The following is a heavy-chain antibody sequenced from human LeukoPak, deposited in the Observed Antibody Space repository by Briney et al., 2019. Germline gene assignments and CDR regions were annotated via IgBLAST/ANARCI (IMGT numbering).Heavy chain of an antibody. V-gene: IGHV4-59*11. D-gene: IGHD4-23*01. Sequence: SETLSLTCTVSGGSISSHYWSWIRQPPGKGLEWIGYIHYTGHTRYNPSLTNRVSISADTSKNQFSLILNSPTTADTAVYYCVRDHEVITPAVGHWFDPWGQGPSHRLL. J-gene: IGHJ5*02. CDR3: VRDHEVITPAVGHWFDP. CDR1: GGSISSHY. CDR2: IHYTGHT.